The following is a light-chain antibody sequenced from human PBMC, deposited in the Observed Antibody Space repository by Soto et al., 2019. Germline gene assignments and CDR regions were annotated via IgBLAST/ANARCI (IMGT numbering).Light chain of an antibody. J-gene: IGKJ1*01. CDR3: QHYGNSGA. CDR2: GSS. CDR1: QSITNNY. Sequence: EIELTQSPCTLSPSPGERATISCRASQSITNNYLAWYQQKPNQAPMLLIKGSSIGGAGIPGMFSGSCAGAVFTLTSGMLHPEDVAVYYCQHYGNSGAFGQGTKVDIK. V-gene: IGKV3-20*01.